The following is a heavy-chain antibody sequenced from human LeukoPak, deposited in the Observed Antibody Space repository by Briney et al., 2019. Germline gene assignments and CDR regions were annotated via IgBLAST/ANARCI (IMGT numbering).Heavy chain of an antibody. J-gene: IGHJ5*02. D-gene: IGHD6-13*01. CDR2: ISPNSGNT. Sequence: ASVKVSCKASGYTFTGYSMHWVRQAPGQGLAWMGWISPNSGNTGYAQKFQGRVTMTRNTSISTAYMELSSLRSEDTAVYYCARVRQQLVFWKKYNWFDPWGQGTLVTVSS. CDR3: ARVRQQLVFWKKYNWFDP. CDR1: GYTFTGYS. V-gene: IGHV1-8*02.